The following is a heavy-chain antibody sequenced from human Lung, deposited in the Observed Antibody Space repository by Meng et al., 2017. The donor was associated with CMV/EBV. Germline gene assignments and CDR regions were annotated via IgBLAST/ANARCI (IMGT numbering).Heavy chain of an antibody. D-gene: IGHD2-2*01. J-gene: IGHJ4*02. CDR3: ARYGQWYQRLWCVRGGANTYGFDY. CDR2: IKQDGSEK. V-gene: IGHV3-7*01. CDR1: GFTFSSYW. Sequence: GESLKISCAASGFTFSSYWMSWVRQAPGKGLEWVANIKQDGSEKYYVDSVKGRFTISRDNAKNSLYLQMNSLRAEDTAVYYCARYGQWYQRLWCVRGGANTYGFDYWGQGXLVTVSS.